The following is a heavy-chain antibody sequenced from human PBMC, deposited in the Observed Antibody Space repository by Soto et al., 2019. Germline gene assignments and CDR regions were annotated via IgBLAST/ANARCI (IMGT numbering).Heavy chain of an antibody. J-gene: IGHJ4*02. CDR1: GGTFSSYA. V-gene: IGHV1-69*01. Sequence: QVQLVQSGAEVKKPGSSVKVSCKASGGTFSSYAISWVRQAPGQGLEWMGGIIPIFGTANYAQKFQGRVTITAEESTGTAYMELSRLRSEDTAGYYCAACSSSGRGGGERWGQGTLVTVSS. D-gene: IGHD6-6*01. CDR3: AACSSSGRGGGER. CDR2: IIPIFGTA.